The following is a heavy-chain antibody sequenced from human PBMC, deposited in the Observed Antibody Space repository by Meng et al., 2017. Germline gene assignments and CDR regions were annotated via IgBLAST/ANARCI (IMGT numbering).Heavy chain of an antibody. CDR3: ARGVQCSTSCYIDY. Sequence: QGPRQQWGSGLLKPSETLSLTCAVYGGSFSGYYWSWIRQPPGKGLEWIGEINHSGSTNYNPSLKSRVTISVDTSKNQFSLKLSSVTAADTAVYYCARGVQCSTSCYIDYWGQGTLVTVSS. D-gene: IGHD2-2*02. CDR1: GGSFSGYY. CDR2: INHSGST. J-gene: IGHJ4*02. V-gene: IGHV4-34*01.